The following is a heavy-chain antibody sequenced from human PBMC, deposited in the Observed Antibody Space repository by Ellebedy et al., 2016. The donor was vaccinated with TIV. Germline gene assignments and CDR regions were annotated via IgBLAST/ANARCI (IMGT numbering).Heavy chain of an antibody. J-gene: IGHJ4*02. V-gene: IGHV1-46*01. D-gene: IGHD1-26*01. CDR3: ARDIVGVHQYFDY. Sequence: AASVKVSCKASGYTFTSYYMHWVRQAPGQGLEWMGIINPSGGSTSYAQKFQGRVTMTRDTSTSTVYMELRSLRSDDTAVYYCARDIVGVHQYFDYWGQGTLVTVSS. CDR2: INPSGGST. CDR1: GYTFTSYY.